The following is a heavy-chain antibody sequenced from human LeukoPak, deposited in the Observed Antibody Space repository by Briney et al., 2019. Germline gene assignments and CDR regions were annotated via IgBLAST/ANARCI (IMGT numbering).Heavy chain of an antibody. CDR1: GGTFSSYA. V-gene: IGHV1-69*05. Sequence: GASVKVSCKASGGTFSSYAISWVRQAPGQGLEWMGRIIPIFGTANYAQKFQGRVTITTDESTSTDYMELSSLRSEDTAVYYCARDRYYYDSSGQEGDWFDPWGQGTLVTVSS. J-gene: IGHJ5*02. CDR3: ARDRYYYDSSGQEGDWFDP. D-gene: IGHD3-22*01. CDR2: IIPIFGTA.